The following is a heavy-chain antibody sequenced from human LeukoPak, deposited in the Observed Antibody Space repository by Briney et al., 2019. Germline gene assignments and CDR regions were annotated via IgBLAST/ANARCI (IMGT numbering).Heavy chain of an antibody. CDR2: ISSSSTI. CDR1: GFTFSSYS. Sequence: GGSLRLSCAASGFTFSSYSMNWVRQAPGKGLEWVSYISSSSTIYYADSVKGRFTISRDNAKNSLYLQMNSLRDEDTAVYYCARVSSADAFDIWGQGTMVTVSS. J-gene: IGHJ3*02. CDR3: ARVSSADAFDI. V-gene: IGHV3-48*02.